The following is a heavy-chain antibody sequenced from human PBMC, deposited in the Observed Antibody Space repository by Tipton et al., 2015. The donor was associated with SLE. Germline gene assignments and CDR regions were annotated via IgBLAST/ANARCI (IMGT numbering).Heavy chain of an antibody. D-gene: IGHD3-3*01. CDR2: IEPDGSDK. Sequence: SLRLSCEASGFNFNSHWMSWVRQAPGRGLEWVANIEPDGSDKYYVDSVRGRFTISRDNAKNSLSLQMNSLRAQDTAVYYCARGPYDVLRLLEGEHGMDVWGQGTTVTVSS. CDR3: ARGPYDVLRLLEGEHGMDV. V-gene: IGHV3-7*01. J-gene: IGHJ6*02. CDR1: GFNFNSHW.